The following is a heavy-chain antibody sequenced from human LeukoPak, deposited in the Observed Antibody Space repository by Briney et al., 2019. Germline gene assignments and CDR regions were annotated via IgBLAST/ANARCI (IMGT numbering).Heavy chain of an antibody. J-gene: IGHJ4*02. CDR1: GYTFTGYY. V-gene: IGHV1-2*02. Sequence: RASVKVSCKASGYTFTGYYMHWVRQAPGQGLEWMGWINPNSGGTNYAQKFQGRVTMTRDTSISTAYMELSRLRSDDTAVYYCAKCYYGSGSYPTWGQGTLVTVSS. CDR2: INPNSGGT. CDR3: AKCYYGSGSYPT. D-gene: IGHD3-10*01.